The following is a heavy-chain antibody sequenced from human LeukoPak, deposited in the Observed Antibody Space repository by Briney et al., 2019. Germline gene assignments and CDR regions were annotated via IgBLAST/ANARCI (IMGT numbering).Heavy chain of an antibody. V-gene: IGHV4-31*03. Sequence: PSETLSLTCTVSGDSISSGGYYWSWIRQHPGTGLEWIGYIYHSGSTHYNLSLKSRVTISVDMSKNQFSLKLSSVTAADTAVYYCARLRYFDWLPRWFDSWGQGTLVTVSS. CDR1: GDSISSGGYY. D-gene: IGHD3-9*01. CDR2: IYHSGST. CDR3: ARLRYFDWLPRWFDS. J-gene: IGHJ5*01.